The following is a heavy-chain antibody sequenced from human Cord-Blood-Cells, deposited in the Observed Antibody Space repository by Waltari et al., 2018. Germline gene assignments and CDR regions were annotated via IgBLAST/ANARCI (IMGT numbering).Heavy chain of an antibody. J-gene: IGHJ4*02. CDR1: GGSISSSRSY. Sequence: QLQLQESGPGLVKPSATLSLTCTVSGGSISSSRSYWGWIRQPPGTGLEWIGSIYYSGSTYYNPSLKSRVTISVDTSKNQFSLKLSSVTAADTAVYYCARQIYDSSGYYYVPNFDYWGQGTLVTVSS. D-gene: IGHD3-22*01. CDR3: ARQIYDSSGYYYVPNFDY. CDR2: IYYSGST. V-gene: IGHV4-39*07.